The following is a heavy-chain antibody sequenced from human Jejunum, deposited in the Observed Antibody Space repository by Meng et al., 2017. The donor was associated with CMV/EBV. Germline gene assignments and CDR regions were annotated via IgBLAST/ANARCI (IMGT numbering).Heavy chain of an antibody. CDR1: GGSISTYY. V-gene: IGHV4-59*01. J-gene: IGHJ4*02. Sequence: VSGGSISTYYWSWIRQPPGKGLEWIGYIYSSGNTNYNPSLKSRATISVDTSKNQFSLKLISVTAADTALYYCARARGKQLGLFDYWGQGTLVTVSS. CDR3: ARARGKQLGLFDY. D-gene: IGHD6-6*01. CDR2: IYSSGNT.